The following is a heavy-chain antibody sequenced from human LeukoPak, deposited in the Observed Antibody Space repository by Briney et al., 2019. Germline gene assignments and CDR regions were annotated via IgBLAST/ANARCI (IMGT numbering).Heavy chain of an antibody. CDR2: ISAYNGNT. V-gene: IGHV1-18*01. D-gene: IGHD3-16*01. CDR3: ARDGGEDGWFDP. Sequence: ASVKVSCKASGGTFSSYAISWVRQAPGQGLEWMGWISAYNGNTNYAQKLQGRVTMTTDTSTSTAYMELRSLRSDDTAVYYCARDGGEDGWFDPWGQGTLVTVSS. J-gene: IGHJ5*02. CDR1: GGTFSSYA.